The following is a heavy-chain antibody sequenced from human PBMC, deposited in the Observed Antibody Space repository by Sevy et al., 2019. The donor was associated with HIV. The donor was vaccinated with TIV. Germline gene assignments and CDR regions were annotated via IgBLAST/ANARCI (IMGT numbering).Heavy chain of an antibody. V-gene: IGHV1-69*13. Sequence: ASVKVSCKASGGTFSSYAISWVRQAPGQGLEWMAGIIPIFGTANYAQKFQGRVTITADESTSTAYMELSSLRSEDTAVYYCAVIRRVRGVTKNYYYYYGMDVWGQGTTVTVSS. CDR1: GGTFSSYA. CDR3: AVIRRVRGVTKNYYYYYGMDV. CDR2: IIPIFGTA. D-gene: IGHD3-10*01. J-gene: IGHJ6*02.